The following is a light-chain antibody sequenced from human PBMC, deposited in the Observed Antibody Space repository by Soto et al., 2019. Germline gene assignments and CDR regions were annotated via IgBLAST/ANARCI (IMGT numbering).Light chain of an antibody. CDR2: DVY. CDR3: CSYAGSNTFYV. J-gene: IGLJ1*01. Sequence: QSALTQPRSVSGSPGQSVTISCTGTSSNVGGYNYVSWYQHHPGKAPKLVIYDVYNRPSGVPDRFSGSKSDNTASLTISGLQAEDEADYYCCSYAGSNTFYVFGTGTQVTVL. V-gene: IGLV2-11*01. CDR1: SSNVGGYNY.